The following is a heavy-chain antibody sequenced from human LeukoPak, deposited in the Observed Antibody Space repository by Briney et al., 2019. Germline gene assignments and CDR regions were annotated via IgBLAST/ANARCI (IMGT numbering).Heavy chain of an antibody. Sequence: GGSLRLSCAASGFTFSSYSMNWVRQAPGKGLEWASSISSSSSYIYYADSVKGRFTISRDNAKNSLYLQMNSLRAEDTAVYYCARGGDSAFDIWGQGTMVTVSS. CDR2: ISSSSSYI. J-gene: IGHJ3*02. CDR1: GFTFSSYS. V-gene: IGHV3-21*01. D-gene: IGHD2-21*02. CDR3: ARGGDSAFDI.